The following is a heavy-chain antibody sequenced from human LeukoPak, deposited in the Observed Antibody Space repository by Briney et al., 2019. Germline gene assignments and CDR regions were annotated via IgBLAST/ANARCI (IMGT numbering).Heavy chain of an antibody. CDR3: ARGSSGYYDSSGYLDY. CDR2: IYYSGST. V-gene: IGHV4-59*01. J-gene: IGHJ4*02. CDR1: GGSISSYY. Sequence: PSETLSLTCTVSGGSISSYYWSWIRQPPGEGLEWIGYIYYSGSTNYNPSLKSRVTISVDTSKNQFSLKLSSVTAADTAVYYCARGSSGYYDSSGYLDYWGQGTLVTVSS. D-gene: IGHD3-22*01.